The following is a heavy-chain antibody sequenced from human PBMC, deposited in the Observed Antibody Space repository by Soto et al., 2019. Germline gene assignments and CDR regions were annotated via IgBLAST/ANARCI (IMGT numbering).Heavy chain of an antibody. D-gene: IGHD3-10*01. J-gene: IGHJ3*02. CDR3: SRVWGGAFDI. Sequence: QVQLQESGPGLVKPSETLSLTCTVSGGSISSYYWSWIRQPPGKGLEWIGYICYSGSTNYNPALESRVTISAATSKNQFSRKLRSVTAADTAVYYCSRVWGGAFDIWGQGTMVTVSS. V-gene: IGHV4-59*01. CDR2: ICYSGST. CDR1: GGSISSYY.